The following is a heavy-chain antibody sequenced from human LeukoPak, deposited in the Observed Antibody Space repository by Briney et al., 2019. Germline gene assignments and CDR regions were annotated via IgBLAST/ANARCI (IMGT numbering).Heavy chain of an antibody. D-gene: IGHD3-22*01. CDR3: ARSYYYDSSGYYYFDY. CDR1: GGSISSYY. V-gene: IGHV4-59*01. Sequence: PSQTLSLTCTVPGGSISSYYWSWIRQPPGKGLKWIGYIYYSGSTNYNPSLKGRVTISVDTSKNQFSLKLSSVTAADTAVYYCARSYYYDSSGYYYFDYWGQGTLVTVSS. J-gene: IGHJ4*02. CDR2: IYYSGST.